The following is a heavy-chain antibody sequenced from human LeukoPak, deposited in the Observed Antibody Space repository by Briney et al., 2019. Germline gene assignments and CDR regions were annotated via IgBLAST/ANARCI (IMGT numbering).Heavy chain of an antibody. V-gene: IGHV4-59*01. D-gene: IGHD3-22*01. CDR2: IYYSGST. J-gene: IGHJ3*02. CDR1: GGSISSYY. Sequence: SETLSLTCTVSGGSISSYYWSWIRQPPGKGLEWIGYIYYSGSTNYNPSLKSRVTISVDTSKNQFSLKLSSVTAADTAVYYCASGVVVKGGGDAFDIWGQGTMVTVSS. CDR3: ASGVVVKGGGDAFDI.